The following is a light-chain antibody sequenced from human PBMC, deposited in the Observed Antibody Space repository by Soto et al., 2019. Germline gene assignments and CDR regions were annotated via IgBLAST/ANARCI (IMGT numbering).Light chain of an antibody. CDR2: GAS. V-gene: IGKV3-20*01. J-gene: IGKJ3*01. CDR1: QSVSSGY. Sequence: IALTQSPCTLSLSPGDGATLSCRASQSVSSGYLAWYQQKPGQAPRLLIYGASRRATGIPDRFSGSGSGTDFTLSISRLEPEDFAVYYCQQYGNSGVTFGPGTKVDIK. CDR3: QQYGNSGVT.